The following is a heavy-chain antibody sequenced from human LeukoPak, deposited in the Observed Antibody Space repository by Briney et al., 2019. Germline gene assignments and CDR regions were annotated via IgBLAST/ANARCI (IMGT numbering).Heavy chain of an antibody. J-gene: IGHJ4*02. CDR3: ARGVRGSSWLSFDY. D-gene: IGHD6-13*01. CDR1: GFTFSSYW. Sequence: GGSLRLSCAASGFTFSSYWMSWVRQAPGKGLEWVANIKQDGSEKYYVDSVKGRFTISRDNAKNSLYLQMNSLRAEDTAVYYCARGVRGSSWLSFDYWGQGTLVIVSS. CDR2: IKQDGSEK. V-gene: IGHV3-7*01.